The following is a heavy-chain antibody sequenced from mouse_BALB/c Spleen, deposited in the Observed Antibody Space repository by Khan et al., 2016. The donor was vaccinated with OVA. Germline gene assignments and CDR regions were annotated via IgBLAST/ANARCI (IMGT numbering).Heavy chain of an antibody. D-gene: IGHD3-3*01. Sequence: QVQLQQSGPGLVAPSQSLSITCTVYGYSLTRYGVHWVRQPPGKGLEWLGLIWAGGRTNYNWALMSRLSISIDNSNILVFLIMNRGQTDDTALYYWARSKYLARYWGQGTTLTVSS. J-gene: IGHJ2*01. CDR2: IWAGGRT. V-gene: IGHV2-9*02. CDR1: GYSLTRYG. CDR3: ARSKYLARY.